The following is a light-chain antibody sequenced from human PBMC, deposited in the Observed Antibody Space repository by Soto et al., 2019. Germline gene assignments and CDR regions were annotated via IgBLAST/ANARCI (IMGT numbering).Light chain of an antibody. CDR1: QSVSSY. J-gene: IGKJ5*01. V-gene: IGKV3-11*01. CDR2: DAS. Sequence: EIVLTQSPATLSLSPGERATLSCRASQSVSSYLAWYQQKPGQAPRLLIYDASTRATGIPARFSGSGSGTDFTLTISSLEPEDFAVYYCQQRSNWPPFIGQGTRLEIK. CDR3: QQRSNWPPF.